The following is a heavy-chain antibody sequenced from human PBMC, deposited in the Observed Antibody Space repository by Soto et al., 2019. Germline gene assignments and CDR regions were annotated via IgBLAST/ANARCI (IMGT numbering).Heavy chain of an antibody. CDR2: ISSSSSGI. Sequence: EVQLVESGGGLVQPGGSLRLSCAASGFSFSSYGMTWVRQAPGKGLEWISYISSSSSGIYYADSVKGRFTISRDNAGTSLFLQMNSLRDDDTAVYYCARLDGKIATTEECDYWCQGTLVTVSS. D-gene: IGHD1-1*01. CDR1: GFSFSSYG. V-gene: IGHV3-48*02. J-gene: IGHJ4*02. CDR3: ARLDGKIATTEECDY.